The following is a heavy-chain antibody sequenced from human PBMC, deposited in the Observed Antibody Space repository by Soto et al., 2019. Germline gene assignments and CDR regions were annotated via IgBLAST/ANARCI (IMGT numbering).Heavy chain of an antibody. D-gene: IGHD6-19*01. J-gene: IGHJ4*02. V-gene: IGHV1-46*01. Sequence: EASVKVSCKASGYTFTSYYMHWVRQPPGQGLEWMGIINPSGGSTRYAQKFQGRVTMTRDTSTSTVYMELSSLRSEDTAVYYCATGIAVAGTYDYWVQGTLVTVSS. CDR1: GYTFTSYY. CDR2: INPSGGST. CDR3: ATGIAVAGTYDY.